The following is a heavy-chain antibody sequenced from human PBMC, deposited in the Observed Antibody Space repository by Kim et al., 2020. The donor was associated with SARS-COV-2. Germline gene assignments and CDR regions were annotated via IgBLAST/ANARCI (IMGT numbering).Heavy chain of an antibody. V-gene: IGHV3-23*01. CDR2: VTGGASST. J-gene: IGHJ4*02. CDR3: ARDRLETFGYTYGYTLYYFDY. Sequence: GGSLRLSCAASGFTFNTYAMSWVRQAPGKGLEWVSAVTGGASSTYYADSVKGRFTISRDNSKNTLYLQMNNLRAEDTAVYYCARDRLETFGYTYGYTLYYFDYWGQGSLVTVSS. D-gene: IGHD5-18*01. CDR1: GFTFNTYA.